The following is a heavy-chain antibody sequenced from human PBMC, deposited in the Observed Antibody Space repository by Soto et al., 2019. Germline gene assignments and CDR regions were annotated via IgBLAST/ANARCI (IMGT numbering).Heavy chain of an antibody. Sequence: ASVMLSCKASGYTFTSYDINWVRQATGQGLEWMGWMNPNSGNTGYAQKFQGRVTMTRNTSISTAYMELSSLRSEDTAVYYCARERKVKGGYQLQSPPYYYYYMDVWGKGTTVSVSS. CDR3: ARERKVKGGYQLQSPPYYYYYMDV. CDR2: MNPNSGNT. D-gene: IGHD2-2*01. V-gene: IGHV1-8*01. CDR1: GYTFTSYD. J-gene: IGHJ6*03.